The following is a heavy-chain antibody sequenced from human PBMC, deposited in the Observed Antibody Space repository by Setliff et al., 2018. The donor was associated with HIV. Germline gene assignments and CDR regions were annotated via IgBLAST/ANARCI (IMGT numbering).Heavy chain of an antibody. D-gene: IGHD1-26*01. V-gene: IGHV1-18*01. CDR3: ARDHHSGRGSNFPWYSDL. J-gene: IGHJ2*01. CDR1: GYTFSNYG. CDR2: ITSYNGNT. Sequence: ASVKVSCKASGYTFSNYGITWVRQAPGQGLEWMGWITSYNGNTNHAKKFKGRVTMTTDTSTSIAYMELKSLRSEDTAVYYCARDHHSGRGSNFPWYSDLWGRGTLVTVSS.